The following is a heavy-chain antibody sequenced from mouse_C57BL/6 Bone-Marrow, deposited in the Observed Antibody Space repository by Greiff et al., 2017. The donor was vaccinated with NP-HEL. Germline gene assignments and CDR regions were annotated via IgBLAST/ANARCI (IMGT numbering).Heavy chain of an antibody. CDR3: AITTVTDY. CDR2: INPNNGGT. V-gene: IGHV1-26*01. CDR1: GYTLTDYY. D-gene: IGHD1-1*01. J-gene: IGHJ2*01. Sequence: LVESGASVKISCKASGYTLTDYYMNWVKQSHGKSLEWIGDINPNNGGTSYNQKFKGKATLTVDKSSSTAYMELRSLTSEDSAVYYCAITTVTDYWGQGTTLTVSS.